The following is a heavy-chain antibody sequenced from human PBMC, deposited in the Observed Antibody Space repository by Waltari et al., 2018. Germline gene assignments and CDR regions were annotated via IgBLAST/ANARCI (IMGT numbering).Heavy chain of an antibody. D-gene: IGHD6-13*01. Sequence: QVQLQETGPGLVKPSETLSLTCTVSGGSISSYYWSWIRQPPGKGLEWIGYIYYSGSTNYNPSLKSRVTISVDTSKNQFSLKLSSVTAADTAVYYCARAGEFSSSWYYFDYWGQGTLVTVSS. CDR3: ARAGEFSSSWYYFDY. CDR2: IYYSGST. CDR1: GGSISSYY. J-gene: IGHJ4*02. V-gene: IGHV4-59*01.